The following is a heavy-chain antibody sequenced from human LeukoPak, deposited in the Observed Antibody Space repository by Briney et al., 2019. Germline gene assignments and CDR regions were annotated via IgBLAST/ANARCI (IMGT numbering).Heavy chain of an antibody. CDR2: INPNSGGT. V-gene: IGHV1-2*06. CDR1: GYTFTGYY. J-gene: IGHJ4*02. D-gene: IGHD2-15*01. Sequence: ASVKVSCKASGYTFTGYYMHWVRQAPGQGGEWMGRINPNSGGTNYAQKFQGRVTMTRDTSISTAYMELSRLRSDDTAVYYCASLGRYCSGGSCYLYFDYWGQGTLVTVSS. CDR3: ASLGRYCSGGSCYLYFDY.